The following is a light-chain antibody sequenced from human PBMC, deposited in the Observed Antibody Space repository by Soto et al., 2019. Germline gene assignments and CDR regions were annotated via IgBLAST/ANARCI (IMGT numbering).Light chain of an antibody. V-gene: IGKV3-20*01. CDR3: QQYGSSTWT. CDR2: GAS. Sequence: EIVLTQSPATLSLSPGERATLSCGASQSVSRYLAWYQQKHGQAPRLLIYGASSRATGIPDRFSGSGSGTDFTITISRLETEDFAVYYCQQYGSSTWTFGHGTQVDIK. CDR1: QSVSRY. J-gene: IGKJ1*01.